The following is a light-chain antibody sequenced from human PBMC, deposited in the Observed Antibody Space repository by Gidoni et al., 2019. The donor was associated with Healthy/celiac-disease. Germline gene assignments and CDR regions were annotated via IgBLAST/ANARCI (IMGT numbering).Light chain of an antibody. CDR3: QQYNNWTPWT. J-gene: IGKJ1*01. Sequence: IVMTQSPATLSVSPAERATLSCRASQSVSSNLAWYQQKPGQAPRLLIYGASTRATGIPARFSGGGSGTEFTLTISSLQSEDFAVYYCQQYNNWTPWTFGQGTKVEIK. V-gene: IGKV3-15*01. CDR2: GAS. CDR1: QSVSSN.